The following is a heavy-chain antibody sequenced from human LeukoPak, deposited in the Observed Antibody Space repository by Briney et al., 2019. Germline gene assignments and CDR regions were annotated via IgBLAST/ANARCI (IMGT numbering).Heavy chain of an antibody. CDR1: GGSISSYY. V-gene: IGHV4-59*08. CDR2: IYYSGST. J-gene: IGHJ4*02. D-gene: IGHD3-9*01. CDR3: ARGRDILTGYYMTPFVY. Sequence: SETLSLTCTVSGGSISSYYWSWIRQPPGKGLEWIGYIYYSGSTNYNPSLKSRVTISVDTSKNQFSLKLSSVTAADTAVYYCARGRDILTGYYMTPFVYWGQGTLVTVSS.